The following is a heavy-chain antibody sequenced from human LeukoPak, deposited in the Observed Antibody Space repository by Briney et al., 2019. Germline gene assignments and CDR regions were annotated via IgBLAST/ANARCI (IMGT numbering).Heavy chain of an antibody. Sequence: SETLSLTCAVYGGSFSGYYWSWIRQPPGKGPEWIGEINHSGSTNYNPSLKSRVTISVDTSKNQFSLKLSSVTAADTAVYYCARGQFNWNYASRFDYWGQGTLVTVSS. CDR3: ARGQFNWNYASRFDY. CDR2: INHSGST. D-gene: IGHD1-7*01. V-gene: IGHV4-34*01. J-gene: IGHJ4*02. CDR1: GGSFSGYY.